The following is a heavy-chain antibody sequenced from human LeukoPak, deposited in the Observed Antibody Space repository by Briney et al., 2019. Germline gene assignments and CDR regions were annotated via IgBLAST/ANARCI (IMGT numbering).Heavy chain of an antibody. V-gene: IGHV4-59*08. Sequence: PSETLSLTCTVSGGSISSYYWSWIRQPPGKGLEWIGYIYYSGSTNYNPSLKSRVTISVDTSKNQFSLKLSSVTAADTAVYYCARSIAAAGTSSWFDPWGQGTLVTVSS. D-gene: IGHD6-13*01. J-gene: IGHJ5*02. CDR2: IYYSGST. CDR3: ARSIAAAGTSSWFDP. CDR1: GGSISSYY.